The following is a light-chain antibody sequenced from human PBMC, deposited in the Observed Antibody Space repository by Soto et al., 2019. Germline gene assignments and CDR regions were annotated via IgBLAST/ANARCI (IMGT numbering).Light chain of an antibody. CDR2: GAS. CDR1: QSVSSN. V-gene: IGKV3D-15*01. Sequence: EIVMTQSPATLSVSPGERATLSCRASQSVSSNLAWYQQKPGQAPRLLIYGASTRATGIPARFSGSGSGTEFTLTISSLQSEDFAVYYCQQYNTWPLWFGQGTKVEIK. CDR3: QQYNTWPLW. J-gene: IGKJ1*01.